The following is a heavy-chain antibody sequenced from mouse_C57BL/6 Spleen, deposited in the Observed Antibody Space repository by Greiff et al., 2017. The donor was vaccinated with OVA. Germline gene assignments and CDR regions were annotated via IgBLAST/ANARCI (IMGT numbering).Heavy chain of an antibody. CDR1: GYTFTDYY. CDR3: ARGGLYGSLWYFDV. D-gene: IGHD1-1*01. J-gene: IGHJ1*03. V-gene: IGHV1-26*01. Sequence: EVQLQQSGPELVKPGASVKISCKASGYTFTDYYMNWVKQSHGKSLEWIGDINPNNGGTSYNQKFKGKATLTVDKSSSTAYMELRSLTSEDSAVYYCARGGLYGSLWYFDVWGTGTTVTVSS. CDR2: INPNNGGT.